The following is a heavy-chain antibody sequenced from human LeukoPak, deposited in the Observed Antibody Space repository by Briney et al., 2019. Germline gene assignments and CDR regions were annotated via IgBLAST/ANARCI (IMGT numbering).Heavy chain of an antibody. D-gene: IGHD3-10*01. J-gene: IGHJ5*02. CDR1: GYTFTNYD. Sequence: ASVKVSCKASGYTFTNYDINWVRQATGQGLEWMGWISAYNGNTNYAQKLQGRVTMTTDTSTSTAYMELRSLRSDDTAVYYCARDLKAYYGSGSYYTLNWFDPWGQGTLVTVSS. CDR2: ISAYNGNT. V-gene: IGHV1-18*01. CDR3: ARDLKAYYGSGSYYTLNWFDP.